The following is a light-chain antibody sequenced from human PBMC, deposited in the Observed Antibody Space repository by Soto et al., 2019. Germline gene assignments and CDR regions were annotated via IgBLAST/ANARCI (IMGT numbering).Light chain of an antibody. V-gene: IGKV3-11*01. J-gene: IGKJ5*01. CDR3: QQRSNGRPVIT. Sequence: EIVLTQSPATLSLSPGERATLSCRASQTFSSHLAWYQQKPGQAPMLLIYDASKRATGIPARFSGRGSGTDFTLTISSVEPEDFAVYYCQQRSNGRPVITFGQGTRLEIK. CDR1: QTFSSH. CDR2: DAS.